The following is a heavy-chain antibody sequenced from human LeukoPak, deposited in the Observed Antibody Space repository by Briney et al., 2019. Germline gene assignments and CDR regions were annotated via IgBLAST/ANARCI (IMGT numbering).Heavy chain of an antibody. Sequence: ASVKVSCKASGYTFTSYGISWVGQAAGQGLEWMGWISAYNGNTNYAQKLQGRVTMTTDTSTSTAYMELRSLRSDDTAVYYCARDSELSIVATIARLYYGMDVWGQGTTVTVSS. CDR3: ARDSELSIVATIARLYYGMDV. J-gene: IGHJ6*02. D-gene: IGHD5-12*01. V-gene: IGHV1-18*01. CDR1: GYTFTSYG. CDR2: ISAYNGNT.